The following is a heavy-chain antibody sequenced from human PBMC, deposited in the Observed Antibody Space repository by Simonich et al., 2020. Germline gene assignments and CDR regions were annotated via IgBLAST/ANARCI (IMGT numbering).Heavy chain of an antibody. V-gene: IGHV3-74*01. CDR1: GLTFSGYW. J-gene: IGHJ2*01. Sequence: EVQLVESGGGLVQPGGSLRLSCAASGLTFSGYWMHWGRQAPGRGRGWVALINSEGSSTSYAESVKGRFTISRDNAKNTLYLQMNSLRAEDTAVYYCAREAGDLWYFDLWGRGTLVTVSS. CDR3: AREAGDLWYFDL. CDR2: INSEGSST. D-gene: IGHD7-27*01.